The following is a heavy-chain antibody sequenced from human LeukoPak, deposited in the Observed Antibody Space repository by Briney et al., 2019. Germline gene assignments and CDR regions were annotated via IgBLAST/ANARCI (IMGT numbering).Heavy chain of an antibody. CDR2: ISSSGSTI. V-gene: IGHV3-48*03. CDR1: GFTFSSYE. Sequence: HPGGSLRLSCAASGFTFSSYEMNWVRQAPGKGLEWVSYISSSGSTIYYADSVRGRFTISRDNAKNSLYLQMNSLRAEDTAVYYCARAHPYCSGGSCYNQNRYYYYYYMDVWGKGTTVTVSS. CDR3: ARAHPYCSGGSCYNQNRYYYYYYMDV. J-gene: IGHJ6*03. D-gene: IGHD2-15*01.